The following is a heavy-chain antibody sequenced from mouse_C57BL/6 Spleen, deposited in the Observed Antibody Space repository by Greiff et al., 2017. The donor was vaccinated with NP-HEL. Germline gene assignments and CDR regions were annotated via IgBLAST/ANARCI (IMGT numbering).Heavy chain of an antibody. J-gene: IGHJ1*03. CDR3: ARSPYDGSSYVGSNWYFEV. V-gene: IGHV7-3*01. CDR2: IRNKANGYTT. CDR1: GFTFTDYY. Sequence: EVKLMESGGGLVQPGGSLSLSCAASGFTFTDYYMSWVRQPPGKALEWLGFIRNKANGYTTEYSASVKGRFTISRDNSQSILYLQMNALRAEDSATYYCARSPYDGSSYVGSNWYFEVWGTGTTVTVSS. D-gene: IGHD1-1*01.